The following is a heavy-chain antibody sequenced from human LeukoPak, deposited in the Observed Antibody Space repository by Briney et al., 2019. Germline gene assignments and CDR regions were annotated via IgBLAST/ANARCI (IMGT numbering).Heavy chain of an antibody. Sequence: SETLSLTCTVSGGSISSSSYYWGWIRQPLGKGLEWIGSIYYSGSTYYNPSLKSRVTISVDTSKNQFSLKLSSVTAADTAVYYCARRVLGQQLPDYWGQGTLVTVSS. V-gene: IGHV4-39*01. CDR3: ARRVLGQQLPDY. CDR2: IYYSGST. J-gene: IGHJ4*02. D-gene: IGHD6-13*01. CDR1: GGSISSSSYY.